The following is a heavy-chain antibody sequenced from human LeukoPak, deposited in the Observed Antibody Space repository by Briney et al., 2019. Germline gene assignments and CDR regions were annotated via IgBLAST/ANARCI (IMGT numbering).Heavy chain of an antibody. Sequence: ASVKVSSKASGYTFTGYYMHWVRQAPGKGLEWMGWINPDSGGTNYAQKFQGTVTMTRDTSISTVYMELSRLRYEDTAVYYCARGEATDYWGQGTLVTVSS. J-gene: IGHJ4*02. CDR1: GYTFTGYY. CDR3: ARGEATDY. D-gene: IGHD5-12*01. CDR2: INPDSGGT. V-gene: IGHV1-2*02.